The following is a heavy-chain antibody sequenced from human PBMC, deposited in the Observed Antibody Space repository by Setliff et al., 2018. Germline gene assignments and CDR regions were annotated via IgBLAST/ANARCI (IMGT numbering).Heavy chain of an antibody. Sequence: PGGSLRLSCAVSGLSFGDDAMNWVRQAPGKGLEWVSTISGSAGSIHLADSVKGRFTISRDNSKNTLFLQMSSLRAADTAVYYCVKGTNVVMVYTGFDHWGQGTLVTVSS. V-gene: IGHV3-23*01. D-gene: IGHD2-8*01. CDR1: GLSFGDDA. CDR2: ISGSAGSI. J-gene: IGHJ4*01. CDR3: VKGTNVVMVYTGFDH.